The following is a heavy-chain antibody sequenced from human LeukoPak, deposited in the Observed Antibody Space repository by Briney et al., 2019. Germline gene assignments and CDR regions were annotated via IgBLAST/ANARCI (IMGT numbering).Heavy chain of an antibody. CDR3: ARQGSYDNSGYSFDY. D-gene: IGHD3-22*01. CDR1: GYSLINHW. J-gene: IGHJ4*02. Sequence: RGESLKISCKASGYSLINHWIGWVRQMPGKGLDWMGIIYPGNADATYSPSFQGQVTISADKSTTTVYLQWSSLKASDTAMYYCARQGSYDNSGYSFDYWGQGTLVTVSS. V-gene: IGHV5-51*01. CDR2: IYPGNADA.